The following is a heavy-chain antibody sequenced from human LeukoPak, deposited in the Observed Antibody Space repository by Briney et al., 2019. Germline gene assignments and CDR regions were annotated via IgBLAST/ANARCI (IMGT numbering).Heavy chain of an antibody. D-gene: IGHD3-10*01. J-gene: IGHJ5*02. CDR1: GGSFSGYY. CDR2: INHSGST. CDR3: ARGVLCYGSGNYYCWFDP. V-gene: IGHV4-34*01. Sequence: SETLSLTCAVYGGSFSGYYWSWIRQPPGKGLEWIGEINHSGSTNYNPSLKSRVTISVDTSKNQFSLKLSSVTAADTAVYYCARGVLCYGSGNYYCWFDPWGQGTLVTVSS.